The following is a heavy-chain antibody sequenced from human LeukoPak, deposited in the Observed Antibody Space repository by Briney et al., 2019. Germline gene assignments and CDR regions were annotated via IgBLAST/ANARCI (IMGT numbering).Heavy chain of an antibody. Sequence: SETLSLTCTVSGGSISSSSYYWGWIRQPPGKGLEWIGSIYYSGSTYYNPSLKSRVTISVDTPKNQFSLKLSSVTAADTAVYYCASSPYCSSTSCYEPWGQGTLVTVSS. CDR3: ASSPYCSSTSCYEP. CDR2: IYYSGST. J-gene: IGHJ5*02. CDR1: GGSISSSSYY. D-gene: IGHD2-2*01. V-gene: IGHV4-39*01.